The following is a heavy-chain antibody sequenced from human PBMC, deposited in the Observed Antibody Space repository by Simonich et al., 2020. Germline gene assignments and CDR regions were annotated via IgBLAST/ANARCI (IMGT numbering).Heavy chain of an antibody. CDR3: ARASRGTWWYYYFDY. V-gene: IGHV1-18*01. D-gene: IGHD2-15*01. Sequence: QVQLVQSGAEVKKPGASVKVSCKASGYTFTSYGISGVRQAPGQGLEWMGWISAYNGNTTYAKKLQGRVTMTTDTATSTAYMELRSLRSDDTAVYYCARASRGTWWYYYFDYWGQGTLVTVSS. CDR2: ISAYNGNT. J-gene: IGHJ4*02. CDR1: GYTFTSYG.